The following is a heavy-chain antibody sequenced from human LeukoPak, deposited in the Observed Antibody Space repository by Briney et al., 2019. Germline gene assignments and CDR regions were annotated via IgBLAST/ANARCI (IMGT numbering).Heavy chain of an antibody. CDR2: IIPIFGTA. CDR1: GGTFSSYA. Sequence: SVKVSCKASGGTFSSYAISWVRQAPGQGLEWMGGIIPIFGTANYAQKFQGRVTITADESTSTAYMELSSLRSGDTAVYYCARDTAMVPGPNWFDPWGQGTLVTVSS. D-gene: IGHD5-18*01. CDR3: ARDTAMVPGPNWFDP. V-gene: IGHV1-69*01. J-gene: IGHJ5*02.